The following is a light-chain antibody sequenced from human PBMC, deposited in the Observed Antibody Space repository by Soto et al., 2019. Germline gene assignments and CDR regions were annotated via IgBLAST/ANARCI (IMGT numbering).Light chain of an antibody. CDR3: YSYAGTYTLV. CDR2: DVT. V-gene: IGLV2-11*01. CDR1: ANDVGGHNY. J-gene: IGLJ1*01. Sequence: QSVLTQPRSVSGSPGQSATISCTGTANDVGGHNYVSWYQQHPGEAPKLLIYDVTERPSGVPDRFSGSKSGNTASLTISGLQTEDEADYYCYSYAGTYTLVFGTGTKATVL.